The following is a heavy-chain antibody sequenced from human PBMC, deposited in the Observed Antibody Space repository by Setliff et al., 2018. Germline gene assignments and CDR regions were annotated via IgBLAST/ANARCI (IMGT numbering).Heavy chain of an antibody. CDR2: INHGGDT. CDR1: GYSITNGYY. J-gene: IGHJ5*02. D-gene: IGHD3-22*01. CDR3: VRRTYYYDTSPMGWFDP. Sequence: SETLSLTCVVSGYSITNGYYWGWIRQPPGKGLEWIVSINHGGDTSYNPSLQSRVAISVDTSKNQFSLKLSSVSAADTAVYYCVRRTYYYDTSPMGWFDPWGQGILVTVSS. V-gene: IGHV4-38-2*01.